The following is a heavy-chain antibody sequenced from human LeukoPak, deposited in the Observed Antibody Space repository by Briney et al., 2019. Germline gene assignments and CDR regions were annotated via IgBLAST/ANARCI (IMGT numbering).Heavy chain of an antibody. CDR3: ARDLAFGEMVTNRGAFDI. CDR2: INPNSGGT. V-gene: IGHV1-2*02. D-gene: IGHD5-24*01. Sequence: GAPVKVSCKASGYTFTGYYMHWVRQAPGQGLEWMGWINPNSGGTNYAQKFQGRVTMTRDTSISTAYMELSRLRSDDTAVYYCARDLAFGEMVTNRGAFDIWGQGTMVTVSS. J-gene: IGHJ3*02. CDR1: GYTFTGYY.